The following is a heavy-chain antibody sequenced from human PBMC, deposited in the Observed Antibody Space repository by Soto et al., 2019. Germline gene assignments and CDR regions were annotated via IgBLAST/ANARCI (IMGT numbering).Heavy chain of an antibody. Sequence: SGSLSLTCTVSGGTISSGDYYWSWIRQPPGKGLEWIGYIYYSGSTYYNPSLKSRVTISVDTSKNQFSLKLSSVTAADTAVYYCARDPGFWSGRNWYFGLWGRGTLVTVSS. CDR3: ARDPGFWSGRNWYFGL. J-gene: IGHJ2*01. CDR2: IYYSGST. CDR1: GGTISSGDYY. D-gene: IGHD3-3*01. V-gene: IGHV4-30-4*01.